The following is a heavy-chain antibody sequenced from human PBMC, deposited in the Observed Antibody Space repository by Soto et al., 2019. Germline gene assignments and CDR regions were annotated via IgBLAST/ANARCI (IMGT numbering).Heavy chain of an antibody. V-gene: IGHV2-26*01. D-gene: IGHD5-18*01. J-gene: IGHJ4*02. Sequence: QVTLKESGPVLVKPTETLTLTCTVSGFSLSNARMGVSWIRQPPGKALEWLAHIFSNDEKSYSTSLKSRLTSSHATAKSHVVLTMTTIDPVDTTTYYCARLLGRGAMVTDWGQGTLVTVSS. CDR2: IFSNDEK. CDR1: GFSLSNARMG. CDR3: ARLLGRGAMVTD.